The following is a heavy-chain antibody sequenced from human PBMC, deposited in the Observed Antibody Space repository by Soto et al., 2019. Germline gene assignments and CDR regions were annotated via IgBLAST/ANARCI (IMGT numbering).Heavy chain of an antibody. J-gene: IGHJ4*02. D-gene: IGHD3-10*01. CDR2: IYYTGST. CDR1: GDSISTFY. V-gene: IGHV4-59*01. CDR3: ARQRGNYFDY. Sequence: SETLSLTCTVSGDSISTFYWSWIRQPPGKGLEWIGYIYYTGSTNYNPSLKSRVTMSVDTSKKQFSLKLTSVNAEDTAVYYCARQRGNYFDYWGQGSLVTV.